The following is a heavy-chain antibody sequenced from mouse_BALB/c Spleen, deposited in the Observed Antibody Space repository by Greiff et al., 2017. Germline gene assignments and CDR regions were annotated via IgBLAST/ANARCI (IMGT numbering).Heavy chain of an antibody. CDR2: IWAGGST. D-gene: IGHD2-4*01. CDR1: GFSLTSYG. CDR3: ASSSTMITWFAY. V-gene: IGHV2-9*02. Sequence: VQLQESGPGLVAPSQSLSITCTVSGFSLTSYGVHWVRQPPGKGLEWLGVIWAGGSTNYNSALMSRLSISKDNSKSQVFLKMNSLQTDDTAMYYCASSSTMITWFAYWGQGTLVTVSA. J-gene: IGHJ3*01.